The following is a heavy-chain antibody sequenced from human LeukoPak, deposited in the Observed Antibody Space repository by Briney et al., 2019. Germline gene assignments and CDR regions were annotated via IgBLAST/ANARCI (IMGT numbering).Heavy chain of an antibody. CDR2: IKSKTDGGTT. CDR3: TTANWNYSGAFDI. Sequence: GGSLRLSCAASGFTFSNAWMSWVRQAPGKGLEWVGRIKSKTDGGTTDYAAPVKGRFTISKDDSKNTLYLQMNSLKTEDTAVYYCTTANWNYSGAFDIWGQGTMVTVSS. CDR1: GFTFSNAW. J-gene: IGHJ3*02. D-gene: IGHD1-7*01. V-gene: IGHV3-15*01.